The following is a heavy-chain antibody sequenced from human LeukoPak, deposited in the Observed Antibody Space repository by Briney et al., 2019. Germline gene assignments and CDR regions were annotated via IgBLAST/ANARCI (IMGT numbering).Heavy chain of an antibody. D-gene: IGHD2-15*01. V-gene: IGHV3-30*18. J-gene: IGHJ4*02. CDR3: AKDGGSSGTFDY. Sequence: GGSLRLSCAASGFTFSSYVMHWVRQAPGKGLEWVAVISYDGSNKYYADSVKGRFTISRDNSKNTLYLQMNSLRAEDTAVYYCAKDGGSSGTFDYWGQGTLVTVSS. CDR2: ISYDGSNK. CDR1: GFTFSSYV.